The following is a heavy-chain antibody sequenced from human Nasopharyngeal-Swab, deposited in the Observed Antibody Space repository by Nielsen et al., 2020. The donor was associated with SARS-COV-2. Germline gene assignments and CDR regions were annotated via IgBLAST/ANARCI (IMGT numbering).Heavy chain of an antibody. CDR1: GGSFSPNH. V-gene: IGHV4-34*09. J-gene: IGHJ3*02. D-gene: IGHD1-7*01. CDR2: ITHSGST. Sequence: SETLSLTCAIYGGSFSPNHWNWVRQPPGKGLEWIGEITHSGSTIYKPSLKSRVTISVDTSKNQFSLKLSSVTAADTAVYYCARDGTQMGRAFDIWGQGTMVTVSS. CDR3: ARDGTQMGRAFDI.